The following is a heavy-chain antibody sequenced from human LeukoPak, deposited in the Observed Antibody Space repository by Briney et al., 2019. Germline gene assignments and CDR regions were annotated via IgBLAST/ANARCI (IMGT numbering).Heavy chain of an antibody. J-gene: IGHJ4*02. Sequence: PSETLSLTCTVPGGSISSSSYYWGWIRQPPGKGLEWIGNFYYSGSTYHNPSLKSRVTISVDTSENQFSLKVRSVTATDTAVYYCARLVGATDYLDYWGQGTLVTVSS. CDR2: FYYSGST. V-gene: IGHV4-39*01. CDR3: ARLVGATDYLDY. D-gene: IGHD1-26*01. CDR1: GGSISSSSYY.